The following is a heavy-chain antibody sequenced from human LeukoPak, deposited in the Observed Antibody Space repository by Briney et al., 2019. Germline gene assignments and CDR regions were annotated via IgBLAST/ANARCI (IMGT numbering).Heavy chain of an antibody. D-gene: IGHD3-10*01. CDR3: VSAIRGSPIDY. V-gene: IGHV3-7*01. J-gene: IGHJ4*02. Sequence: GGSLRLSCAASGFSFSNYWMGWVRQAPGKGLACVANIKTDGSETYYVDSVKGRFTISRDNAKNSLFLQMNSLRAEDTAIYYCVSAIRGSPIDYWGQGTLVSVPS. CDR1: GFSFSNYW. CDR2: IKTDGSET.